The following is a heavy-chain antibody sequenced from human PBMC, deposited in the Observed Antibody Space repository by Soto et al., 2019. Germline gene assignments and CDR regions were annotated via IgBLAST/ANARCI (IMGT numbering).Heavy chain of an antibody. CDR2: ISGSGSST. Sequence: GGSLILSCAASGFTFSSYAMSWVRQAPGKGLEWVSGISGSGSSTYYADSVKGRFTISRDNSKNTLYLQMNSLRAEDTAVYYCAKDIKSSSSVYYFDYWGQGALVTVSS. J-gene: IGHJ4*02. V-gene: IGHV3-23*01. CDR3: AKDIKSSSSVYYFDY. D-gene: IGHD6-6*01. CDR1: GFTFSSYA.